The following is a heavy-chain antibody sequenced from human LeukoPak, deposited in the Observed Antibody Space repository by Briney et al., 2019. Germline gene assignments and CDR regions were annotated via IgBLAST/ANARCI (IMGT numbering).Heavy chain of an antibody. J-gene: IGHJ5*02. Sequence: SETLSLTCTVSGGSISSYYWSWIRQPPGKGLEWIGYIYYSGSTNYNPSIKSRVTISVDTSKNPSSLKLSSVTAADTAVYYCARHSPSGSYYGGWFDPWGQGTLVTVSS. CDR1: GGSISSYY. CDR2: IYYSGST. D-gene: IGHD1-26*01. V-gene: IGHV4-59*08. CDR3: ARHSPSGSYYGGWFDP.